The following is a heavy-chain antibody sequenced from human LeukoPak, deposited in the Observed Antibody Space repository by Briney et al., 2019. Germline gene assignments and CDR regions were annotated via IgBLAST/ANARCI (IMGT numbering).Heavy chain of an antibody. CDR1: GFTVSSIY. V-gene: IGHV3-53*01. D-gene: IGHD3-22*01. CDR3: AKDRYYYDSSGPAWFDP. Sequence: GGSLRLSCAASGFTVSSIYMSWVRQAPGKGLEWVSVIYSGGSTYYADSVKGRFTISRDNSKNTLYLQMNSLRAEDTAVYYCAKDRYYYDSSGPAWFDPWGQGTLVTVSS. CDR2: IYSGGST. J-gene: IGHJ5*02.